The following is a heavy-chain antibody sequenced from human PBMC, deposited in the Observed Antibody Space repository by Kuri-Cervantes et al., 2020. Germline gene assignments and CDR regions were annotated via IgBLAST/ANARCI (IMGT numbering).Heavy chain of an antibody. V-gene: IGHV4-31*03. Sequence: LRLSCTVSGGSISSGGYYWSWIRQHPGKGLEWIGYIYYSGSTYYNPSLKSRVIMSVDTSKNQFSLRLSSVTAADTAVHYCARANYIWGSYVDWGQGTLVTVSS. CDR1: GGSISSGGYY. D-gene: IGHD3-16*01. CDR3: ARANYIWGSYVD. CDR2: IYYSGST. J-gene: IGHJ4*02.